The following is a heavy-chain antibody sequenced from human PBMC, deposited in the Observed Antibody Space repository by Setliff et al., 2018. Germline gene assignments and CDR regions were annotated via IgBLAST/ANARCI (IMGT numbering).Heavy chain of an antibody. CDR1: GASITSGGFY. D-gene: IGHD6-19*01. CDR2: ISPSGST. CDR3: ARDGAAVAGTHGLDY. V-gene: IGHV4-61*09. Sequence: PSETLSLTCSVSGASITSGGFYWTWIRQPAGKGLEWIGHISPSGSTTYNPSVKSRVTISLDTSKNHFSLKLDSVTAAGTALYYCARDGAAVAGTHGLDYWGQGALVTVSS. J-gene: IGHJ4*02.